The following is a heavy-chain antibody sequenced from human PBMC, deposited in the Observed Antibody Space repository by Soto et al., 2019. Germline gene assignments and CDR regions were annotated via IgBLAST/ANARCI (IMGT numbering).Heavy chain of an antibody. D-gene: IGHD3-9*01. CDR2: INDRGSI. Sequence: QVQLQQWGAGPLRPLETLSLTCGVSGGSFSGYYWAWIRQSPGKGREWIGEINDRGSINYNPSLKSRVSISVDTSKNHYSLNLSSVTAADTAVYYCARESHDILTGPPWVWYFDLWGRGTLVTVSS. CDR1: GGSFSGYY. CDR3: ARESHDILTGPPWVWYFDL. J-gene: IGHJ2*01. V-gene: IGHV4-34*01.